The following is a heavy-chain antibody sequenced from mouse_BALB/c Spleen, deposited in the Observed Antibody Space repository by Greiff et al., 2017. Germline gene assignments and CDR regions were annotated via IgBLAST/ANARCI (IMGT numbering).Heavy chain of an antibody. CDR1: GYSITSDYA. Sequence: EVMLVESGPGLVKPSQSLSLTCTVTGYSITSDYAWNWIRQFPGNKLEWMGYISYSGSTSYNPSLKSRISITRDTSKNQFFLQLNSVTTEDTATYYCARDDDYDGYFDVWGAGTTVTVSS. CDR2: ISYSGST. D-gene: IGHD2-4*01. J-gene: IGHJ1*01. CDR3: ARDDDYDGYFDV. V-gene: IGHV3-2*02.